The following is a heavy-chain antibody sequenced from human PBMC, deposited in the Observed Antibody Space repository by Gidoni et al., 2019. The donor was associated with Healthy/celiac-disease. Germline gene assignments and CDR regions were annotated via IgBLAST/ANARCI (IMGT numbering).Heavy chain of an antibody. CDR1: GFTFSSYA. CDR2: ISGSGGST. Sequence: VQLVESGGGLVQPGGSLRLSCSASGFTFSSYAMSWVRQAPGKGLEWVAAISGSGGSTYYADSVKGRFTISRDKSKNTLYLQMNSLRAEDTAVYYCAKGQIQLWFVFDYWGQGTLVTVSS. V-gene: IGHV3-23*04. CDR3: AKGQIQLWFVFDY. D-gene: IGHD5-18*01. J-gene: IGHJ4*02.